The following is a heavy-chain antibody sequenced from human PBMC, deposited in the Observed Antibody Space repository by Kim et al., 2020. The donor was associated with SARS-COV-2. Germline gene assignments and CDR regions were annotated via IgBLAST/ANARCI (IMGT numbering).Heavy chain of an antibody. Sequence: SETLSLTCTVSGGSISSSSYYWGWIRQPPGKGLEWIGCIYYSGSTYYNPSLKSRVTISVDTSKNQFSLKLSSVTAADTAVYYCASGIYYDPVDYWGQGTLVTVSS. D-gene: IGHD3-22*01. V-gene: IGHV4-39*01. CDR3: ASGIYYDPVDY. CDR2: IYYSGST. CDR1: GGSISSSSYY. J-gene: IGHJ4*02.